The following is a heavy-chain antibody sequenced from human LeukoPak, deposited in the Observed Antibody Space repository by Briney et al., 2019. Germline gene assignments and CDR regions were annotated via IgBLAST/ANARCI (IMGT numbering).Heavy chain of an antibody. V-gene: IGHV3-33*06. D-gene: IGHD6-6*01. CDR2: IWYDGSNK. Sequence: GRSLRLSCAASGFTFSSYGMHWIRQDPGKGLEWVAVIWYDGSNKYYADSVKGRFTISRDNSKNTLYLQMNSLRAEDTAVYYCAKVFETMGQLARGYYFDYWGQGTLVTVSS. CDR3: AKVFETMGQLARGYYFDY. J-gene: IGHJ4*02. CDR1: GFTFSSYG.